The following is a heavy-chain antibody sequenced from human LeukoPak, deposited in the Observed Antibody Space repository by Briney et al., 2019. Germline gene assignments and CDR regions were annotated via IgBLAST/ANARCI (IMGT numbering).Heavy chain of an antibody. Sequence: GGSLRLSCAASGFTVSSNYMSWVRQAPGKGLEWVSVIYSGGSTYYADSVKGRFTISRDNSKNTLYLQMNSLRAEDTAVYYCARTQLNYYGSGSFKNWGQGTLVTVSS. J-gene: IGHJ4*02. CDR2: IYSGGST. D-gene: IGHD3-10*01. CDR3: ARTQLNYYGSGSFKN. V-gene: IGHV3-53*01. CDR1: GFTVSSNY.